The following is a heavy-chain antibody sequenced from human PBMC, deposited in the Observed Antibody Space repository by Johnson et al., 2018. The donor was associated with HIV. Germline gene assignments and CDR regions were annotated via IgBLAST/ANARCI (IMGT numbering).Heavy chain of an antibody. CDR2: ISYDGSNK. J-gene: IGHJ3*02. CDR3: ARDPPYGGNPSAFDI. CDR1: GFTFSSYA. V-gene: IGHV3-30*14. D-gene: IGHD4-23*01. Sequence: QVQLVESGGGVVQPGRSLRLSCAASGFTFSSYAMHWVRQAPGKGLEWVAVISYDGSNKYYADSVKGRFTISRDNSKNTLYLQMNSLRAEDTAVYYCARDPPYGGNPSAFDIWGQGTMVTVSS.